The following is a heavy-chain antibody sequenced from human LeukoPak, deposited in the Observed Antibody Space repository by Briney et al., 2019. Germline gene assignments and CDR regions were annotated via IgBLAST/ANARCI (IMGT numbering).Heavy chain of an antibody. Sequence: GGSLRLSCAASGFTFSNLGMTWVRQAPGKGLEWVSAITSDGAITFYTDSVKGRFTISRDNSKSTLYLQMNSLRAEDTAVYYCAEQRYFDWSPFDYWGQGTLVTVSS. CDR3: AEQRYFDWSPFDY. J-gene: IGHJ4*02. D-gene: IGHD3-9*01. CDR1: GFTFSNLG. CDR2: ITSDGAIT. V-gene: IGHV3-23*01.